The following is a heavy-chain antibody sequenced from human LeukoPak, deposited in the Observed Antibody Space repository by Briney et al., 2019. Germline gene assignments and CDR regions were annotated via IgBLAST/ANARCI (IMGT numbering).Heavy chain of an antibody. CDR1: GFTLSEYG. J-gene: IGHJ4*02. CDR2: IRYDGNKK. Sequence: GGSLRLSCAASGFTLSEYGMHWVRQAPGKGLEWVAFIRYDGNKKYYIDSVRGRFTTSRDNSMSTVSLQMDSLRTEDTAVYYCARNAHSFDSSGYYFHFWGQVTLVTVSS. CDR3: ARNAHSFDSSGYYFHF. D-gene: IGHD3-22*01. V-gene: IGHV3-30*02.